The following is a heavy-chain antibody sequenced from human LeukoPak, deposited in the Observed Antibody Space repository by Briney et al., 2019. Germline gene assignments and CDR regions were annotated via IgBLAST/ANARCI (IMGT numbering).Heavy chain of an antibody. D-gene: IGHD4/OR15-4a*01. V-gene: IGHV3-21*04. CDR2: ISSSSSYI. J-gene: IGHJ4*02. CDR1: GFTFSSYS. Sequence: PGGSLRLSCAASGFTFSSYSMNWVRQAPGKGLEWVSSISSSSSYIYYADSVKGRFTISRDDAKNSLYLQMNSLRAEDTAVYYCARRAGAYSHPYDYWGQGTLVTVSS. CDR3: ARRAGAYSHPYDY.